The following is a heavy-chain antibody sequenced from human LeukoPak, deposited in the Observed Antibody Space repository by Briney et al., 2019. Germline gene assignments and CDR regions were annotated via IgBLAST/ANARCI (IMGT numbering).Heavy chain of an antibody. D-gene: IGHD6-6*01. CDR2: IIPIFGTA. CDR1: GGTFSSYA. J-gene: IGHJ6*02. V-gene: IGHV1-69*13. CDR3: ARDGVAARPPEVPGRDYYYGMDV. Sequence: ASVQVSCKASGGTFSSYAISWVRQAPGQGLEWMGGIIPIFGTANYAQKFQGRVTITADESTSTAYMELSSLRSEDTAVYYCARDGVAARPPEVPGRDYYYGMDVWGQGTTVTVSS.